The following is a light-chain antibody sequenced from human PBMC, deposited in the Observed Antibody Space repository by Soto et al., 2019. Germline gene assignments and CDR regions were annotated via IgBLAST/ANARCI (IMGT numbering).Light chain of an antibody. CDR2: AAS. J-gene: IGKJ1*01. CDR1: QGISSY. V-gene: IGKV1D-8*03. Sequence: VIWMTQSPSLLSASTGDRVTISCRMSQGISSYSAWYQQKPGKAPELLIYAASTLQSGVPSRFSGSGSGTEFTLTISSLQPDELATYDCQQYNSHSRTFGQGTKVDIK. CDR3: QQYNSHSRT.